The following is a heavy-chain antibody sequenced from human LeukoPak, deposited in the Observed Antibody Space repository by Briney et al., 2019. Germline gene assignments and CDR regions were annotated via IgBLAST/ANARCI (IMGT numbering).Heavy chain of an antibody. V-gene: IGHV4-59*01. J-gene: IGHJ2*01. CDR3: ARGPGDYWYFDL. D-gene: IGHD3-16*01. Sequence: PSETLSLTCTVSGSSISSYYWSWIRQPPGKGLEWIGYIYYSGSTNYNPSLKSRVTISVDTSKNQFSLKLSSVTAADTAVYYCARGPGDYWYFDLWGRGTLVTVSS. CDR1: GSSISSYY. CDR2: IYYSGST.